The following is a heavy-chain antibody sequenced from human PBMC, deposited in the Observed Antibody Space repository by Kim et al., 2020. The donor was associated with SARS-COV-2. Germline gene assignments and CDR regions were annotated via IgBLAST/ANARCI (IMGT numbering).Heavy chain of an antibody. CDR1: GFTFSSYA. D-gene: IGHD5-12*01. V-gene: IGHV3-30*04. CDR2: ISYDGSNK. CDR3: ARDPELVFVSGYVED. Sequence: GGSLRLFCAASGFTFSSYAMHWVRQAPGKGLEWVAVISYDGSNKYYADSVQGRFTISRDNSKNTLYLQMNSLRAEDTAVYYCARDPELVFVSGYVEDWGQGTRVTVSS. J-gene: IGHJ4*02.